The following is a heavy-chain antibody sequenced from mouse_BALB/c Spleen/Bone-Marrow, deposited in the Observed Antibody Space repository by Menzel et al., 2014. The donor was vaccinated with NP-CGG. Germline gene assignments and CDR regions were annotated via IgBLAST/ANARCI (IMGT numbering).Heavy chain of an antibody. CDR3: ARDINDGYYWYFDV. D-gene: IGHD2-3*01. CDR2: IRNKANGHTT. Sequence: DVKLVESGGGLVQPGGSLRLSCAPSGVTFTDYYMSWVRQPPGKALEWLGFIRNKANGHTTEYSASVKGRFTISRDNPQSILYLQMNTLRAEDSATYYCARDINDGYYWYFDVWGAGTTVTVSS. CDR1: GVTFTDYY. J-gene: IGHJ1*01. V-gene: IGHV7-3*02.